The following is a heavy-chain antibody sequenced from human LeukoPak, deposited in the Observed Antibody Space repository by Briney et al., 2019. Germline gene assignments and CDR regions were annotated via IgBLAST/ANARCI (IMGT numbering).Heavy chain of an antibody. D-gene: IGHD6-13*01. Sequence: ASETLSLTCTVSGGSISSYYWSWIRQPPGKGLEWIGYIYYSGSTNYNPSLKSRVTISVDTSKNQFSLKLSSVTAADTAVYYCARVVSSSWDYYYYMDVWGKGTTVTIPS. CDR1: GGSISSYY. CDR2: IYYSGST. J-gene: IGHJ6*03. CDR3: ARVVSSSWDYYYYMDV. V-gene: IGHV4-59*01.